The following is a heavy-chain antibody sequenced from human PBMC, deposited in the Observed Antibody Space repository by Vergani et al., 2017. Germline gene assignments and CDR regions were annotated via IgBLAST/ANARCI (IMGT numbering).Heavy chain of an antibody. CDR3: ARGGGGYSYGCSDY. D-gene: IGHD5-18*01. CDR2: INPNSGNT. CDR1: GYTFTGYY. V-gene: IGHV1-2*02. Sequence: QVQLVQSGAEVKKPGASVKVSCKASGYTFTGYYMHWVRQAPGQGLEWMGWINPNSGNTNYAQKLKGRVTMTTDTSTSTAYMELRSLRSDDTAVYYCARGGGGYSYGCSDYWGEGTLVTVSS. J-gene: IGHJ4*02.